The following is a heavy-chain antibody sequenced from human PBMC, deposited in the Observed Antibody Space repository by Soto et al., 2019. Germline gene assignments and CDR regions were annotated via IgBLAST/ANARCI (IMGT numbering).Heavy chain of an antibody. CDR2: IIPIFGTA. J-gene: IGHJ6*02. D-gene: IGHD3-10*01. CDR3: GISVGSEYYYYGMDV. V-gene: IGHV1-69*05. Sequence: SVKVSCKASGGTFSSYAISWVRQAPGQGLEWMGGIIPIFGTANYAQKFQGRVTITTDESTSTAYMELSSLRSEDTAMYYCGISVGSEYYYYGMDVWGQGTTVTVSS. CDR1: GGTFSSYA.